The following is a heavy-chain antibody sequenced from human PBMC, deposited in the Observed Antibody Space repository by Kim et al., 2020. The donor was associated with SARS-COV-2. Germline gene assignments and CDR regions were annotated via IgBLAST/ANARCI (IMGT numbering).Heavy chain of an antibody. V-gene: IGHV6-1*01. CDR3: ARDLGYSPSYYYYYGMDV. CDR1: GDSVSSNSAA. D-gene: IGHD3-16*01. CDR2: TYYRSKWYN. Sequence: SQTLSLTCAISGDSVSSNSAAWNWIRQSPSRGLEWLGRTYYRSKWYNDYAVSVKSRITINPDTSKNQFSLQLNSVTPEDTTVYYCARDLGYSPSYYYYYGMDVWGQGTTVTVSS. J-gene: IGHJ6*02.